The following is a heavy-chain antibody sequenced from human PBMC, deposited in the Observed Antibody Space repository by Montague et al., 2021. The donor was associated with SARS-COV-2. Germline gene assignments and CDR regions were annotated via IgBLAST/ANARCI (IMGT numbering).Heavy chain of an antibody. CDR3: ARGPHVVGFTGGFDF. CDR1: GGSITNYY. V-gene: IGHV4-59*12. Sequence: SETLSLTCSVSGGSITNYYWSWIRQSPGKGLEWIGDIFYTGSTKFNPSLKSRVSISVDTSKNQFSLSLTSVTAADTAIYYCARGPHVVGFTGGFDFWGQGTLVTVSS. CDR2: IFYTGST. D-gene: IGHD2-8*02. J-gene: IGHJ4*02.